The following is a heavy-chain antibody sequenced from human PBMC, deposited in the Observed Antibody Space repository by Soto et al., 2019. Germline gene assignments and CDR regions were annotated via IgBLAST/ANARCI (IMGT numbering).Heavy chain of an antibody. Sequence: EVQLLESGGGLVQPGGSLRLSCAASGFTFSSYAMSWVRQAPGKGLERVSGISGSGGSTYYADSVKGRFTISRDNSKNTLYLQMNSLRAEDAAVYYCAKDRATVTTYYFDYWGQGILVTVSS. D-gene: IGHD4-17*01. CDR3: AKDRATVTTYYFDY. CDR2: ISGSGGST. CDR1: GFTFSSYA. V-gene: IGHV3-23*01. J-gene: IGHJ4*02.